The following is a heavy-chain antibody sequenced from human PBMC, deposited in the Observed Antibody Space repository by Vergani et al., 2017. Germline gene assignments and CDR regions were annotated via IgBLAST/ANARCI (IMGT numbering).Heavy chain of an antibody. Sequence: EVQLVESGGGLVQPGGSLRLSCAASGFTVSSNYMSWVRQAPGKGLEWVSVIYSGGSTYYADSVKGRFTISRDNSKNTLYLQMNSLRAEDTAVYYCAKATYYDILTGCLLDYWGQGTLVTVSS. V-gene: IGHV3-66*01. CDR2: IYSGGST. D-gene: IGHD3-9*01. CDR3: AKATYYDILTGCLLDY. CDR1: GFTVSSNY. J-gene: IGHJ4*02.